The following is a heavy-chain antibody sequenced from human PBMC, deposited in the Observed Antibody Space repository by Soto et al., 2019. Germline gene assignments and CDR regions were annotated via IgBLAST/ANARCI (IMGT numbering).Heavy chain of an antibody. CDR2: IYPGDSDT. D-gene: IGHD1-26*01. J-gene: IGHJ3*02. CDR1: GDRFTSYW. Sequence: VESLTNRCKGSGDRFTSYWIGRVRQKPGTGLEWMWIIYPGDSDTRYSPSFQGQVTISADKSISTAYLQWSSLKASDTAMYYCARGSIVGANDAFDIWGQGTTVTVSS. CDR3: ARGSIVGANDAFDI. V-gene: IGHV5-51*01.